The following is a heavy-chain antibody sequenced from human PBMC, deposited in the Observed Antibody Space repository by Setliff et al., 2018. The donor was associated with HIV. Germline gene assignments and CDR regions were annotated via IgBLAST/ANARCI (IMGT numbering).Heavy chain of an antibody. CDR1: DDSISSYC. V-gene: IGHV4-39*01. CDR3: ARHDPEETLSFGDLSSLANFDS. J-gene: IGHJ4*02. CDR2: MYYSRTT. D-gene: IGHD3-10*01. Sequence: PSETLSLTCNVSDDSISSYCWGWIRQPPGGGLEWIVSMYYSRTTYYNPSLESRVALSVDTSKNQFSLHLTSVTAADTAIYYCARHDPEETLSFGDLSSLANFDSWGQGTLVTVSS.